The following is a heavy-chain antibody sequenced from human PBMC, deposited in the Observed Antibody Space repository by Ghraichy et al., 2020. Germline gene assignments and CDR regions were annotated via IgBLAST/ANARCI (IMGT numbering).Heavy chain of an antibody. J-gene: IGHJ4*02. Sequence: SETLSLTCAVYGGSFSGFYWSWIRQPPGKGLEWIGEINHSGGTNYNPSLKSRVTISVHTSKNQFSLNLSSVTAADTAVYYCATTRNYYDSSGYYYWGQGTLVTVSS. CDR3: ATTRNYYDSSGYYY. CDR1: GGSFSGFY. CDR2: INHSGGT. D-gene: IGHD3-22*01. V-gene: IGHV4-34*01.